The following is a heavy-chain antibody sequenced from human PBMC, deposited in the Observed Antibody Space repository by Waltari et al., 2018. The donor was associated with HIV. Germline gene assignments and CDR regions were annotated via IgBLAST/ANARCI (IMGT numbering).Heavy chain of an antibody. CDR1: DFSITSGHY. Sequence: QVQLQESGPGLVKPSDTLSLTCAVSDFSITSGHYWGWIRQSPGKGWEGIGSVFHSGSTFYKPSFKSRVSISVDTSKNQCSLKLTSVTAADTAVYYCARQPAPDSTWFQIYFDYWGQGTVFTVSS. D-gene: IGHD6-13*01. CDR3: ARQPAPDSTWFQIYFDY. J-gene: IGHJ4*02. CDR2: VFHSGST. V-gene: IGHV4-38-2*01.